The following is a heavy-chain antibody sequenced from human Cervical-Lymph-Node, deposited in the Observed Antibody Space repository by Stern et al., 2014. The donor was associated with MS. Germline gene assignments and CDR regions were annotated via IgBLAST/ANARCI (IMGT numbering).Heavy chain of an antibody. CDR2: FNPSGGKT. Sequence: VQLVESGAEIRKPGASVKISCAASGYTFTPYYMHWVRQAPGQGLEWVALFNPSGGKTTYSKRFQGRVTVTGDTSTSTVYMELTGLRSEDTAVYYCARVLSLATSDSWGQGTLVIVSS. D-gene: IGHD1-1*01. CDR1: GYTFTPYY. J-gene: IGHJ4*02. V-gene: IGHV1-46*01. CDR3: ARVLSLATSDS.